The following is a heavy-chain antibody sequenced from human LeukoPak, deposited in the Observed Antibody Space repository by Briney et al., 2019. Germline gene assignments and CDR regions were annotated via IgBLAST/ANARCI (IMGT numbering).Heavy chain of an antibody. D-gene: IGHD6-19*01. CDR3: ARSPYSSGWYLRIPQFDY. J-gene: IGHJ4*02. V-gene: IGHV6-1*01. CDR1: GDSVSSNSAA. CDR2: TYYRSKWYN. Sequence: SQTLSLTCAISGDSVSSNSAAWNWIRQSPSRGLEWLGRTYYRSKWYNDYAVSVKSRITINSDTSKNQFSLQLNSVTPEDTAVYYCARSPYSSGWYLRIPQFDYWGQGALVTVSS.